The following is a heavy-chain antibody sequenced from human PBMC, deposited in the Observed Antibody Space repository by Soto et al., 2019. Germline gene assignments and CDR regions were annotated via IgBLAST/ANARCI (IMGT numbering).Heavy chain of an antibody. Sequence: QVQLQESGPGLVKPSETLSLTCTVSGGSISSYYWSWIRQPPGKGLEWIGYIYYSGSTNYNPSLKSRVTISVDTSKNQFSLKLSSVTAADTAVYYCARADGYDGSGYYYVTYFDYWGQAPLVTVSS. D-gene: IGHD3-22*01. V-gene: IGHV4-59*01. CDR3: ARADGYDGSGYYYVTYFDY. CDR1: GGSISSYY. J-gene: IGHJ4*02. CDR2: IYYSGST.